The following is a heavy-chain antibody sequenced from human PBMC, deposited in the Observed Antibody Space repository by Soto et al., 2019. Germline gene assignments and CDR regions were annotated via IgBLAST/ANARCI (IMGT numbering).Heavy chain of an antibody. J-gene: IGHJ4*02. CDR2: IWDDGSTK. Sequence: QVQLVESGGGVVQPGRSLRLSCAASGFIFRNYAMHWVRQAPGKGLEWVAVIWDDGSTKYYADSVEGRFTISRDNSKNPLYLQMDSLRAEDTAVYYCARDVGASGPFDHWGQGTLVTVSS. CDR1: GFIFRNYA. V-gene: IGHV3-33*01. CDR3: ARDVGASGPFDH. D-gene: IGHD2-15*01.